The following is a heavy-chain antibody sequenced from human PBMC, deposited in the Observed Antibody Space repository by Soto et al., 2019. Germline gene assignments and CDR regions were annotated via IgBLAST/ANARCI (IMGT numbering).Heavy chain of an antibody. CDR3: ARHRDYSNYDWFDP. V-gene: IGHV4-59*08. CDR1: GGSISSYY. CDR2: IYYSGST. Sequence: SETLSLTCTVSGGSISSYYWSWIRQPPGKGLEWIGYIYYSGSTNYNPSLKGRVTISVDTSKNQFSLKLSSVTAADTAVYYCARHRDYSNYDWFDPWGQGTLVTVSS. J-gene: IGHJ5*02. D-gene: IGHD4-4*01.